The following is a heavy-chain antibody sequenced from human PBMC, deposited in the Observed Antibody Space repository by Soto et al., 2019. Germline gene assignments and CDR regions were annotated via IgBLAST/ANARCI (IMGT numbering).Heavy chain of an antibody. V-gene: IGHV1-69*13. CDR2: IIPIFGTA. CDR3: ARDAGTYWFDP. Sequence: GASVKVSCKASGGTFSSYAISWVRQAPGQGLEWMGGIIPIFGTANYAQKFQGRVTITADESTSTAYMELSSVTAADTAVYYCARDAGTYWFDPWGQGTLVTVSS. CDR1: GGTFSSYA. D-gene: IGHD6-13*01. J-gene: IGHJ5*02.